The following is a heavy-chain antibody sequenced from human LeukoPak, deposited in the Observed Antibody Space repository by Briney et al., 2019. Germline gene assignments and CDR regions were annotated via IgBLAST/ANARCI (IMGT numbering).Heavy chain of an antibody. Sequence: AGGSLRLSCATSGLTFRTTWMHWVRQAPGKGLMWVSRMNGEGTTIDYADSVKGRFTVSRDYAKNTSFLQMNNLRTEDTALYFCATARNFRFEYWGQGSLVIV. CDR1: GLTFRTTW. CDR3: ATARNFRFEY. D-gene: IGHD1-7*01. V-gene: IGHV3-74*01. J-gene: IGHJ4*02. CDR2: MNGEGTTI.